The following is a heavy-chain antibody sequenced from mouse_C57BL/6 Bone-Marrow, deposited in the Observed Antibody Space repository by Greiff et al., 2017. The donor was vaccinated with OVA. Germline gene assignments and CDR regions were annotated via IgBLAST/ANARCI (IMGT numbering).Heavy chain of an antibody. Sequence: QVQLQQSGPELVKPGASVKISCKASGYAFSSSWMNWVKQRPGKGLEWIGRIYPGDGDTSYNGKFKGKATLTADKSSSTAYMQLSSLTSEDSAVYFCARWGYGRSYAYYFDYWGQGTTLTVSS. CDR1: GYAFSSSW. CDR2: IYPGDGDT. J-gene: IGHJ2*01. V-gene: IGHV1-82*01. D-gene: IGHD1-1*01. CDR3: ARWGYGRSYAYYFDY.